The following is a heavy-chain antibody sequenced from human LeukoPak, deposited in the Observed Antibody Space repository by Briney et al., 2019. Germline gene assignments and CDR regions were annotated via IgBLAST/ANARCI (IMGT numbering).Heavy chain of an antibody. V-gene: IGHV1-2*02. D-gene: IGHD5-12*01. Sequence: GASVKVSCEASGYPFTGYYLHWVRQAPGQGLEWMGWINPDSGGTDYEQKFRGRVTMTRDTSISTAYMELSRLRSDDTAVYYCARTSGYDFGTDFDYWGQGTLVTVSS. CDR3: ARTSGYDFGTDFDY. J-gene: IGHJ4*02. CDR1: GYPFTGYY. CDR2: INPDSGGT.